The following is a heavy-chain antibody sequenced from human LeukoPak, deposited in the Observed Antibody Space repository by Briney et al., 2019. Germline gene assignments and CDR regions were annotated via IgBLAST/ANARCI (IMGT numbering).Heavy chain of an antibody. J-gene: IGHJ6*02. CDR3: ARGRQQLGYYYYGMDV. V-gene: IGHV4-34*01. CDR2: INHSGST. CDR1: GFAFSTYS. Sequence: GSLRLSCAASGFAFSTYSIDWVRQPPGKGLEWIGEINHSGSTNYNPSLKSRVTISVDTSKNQFSLKLSSVTAADTAVYYCARGRQQLGYYYYGMDVWGQGTTVTVSS. D-gene: IGHD6-13*01.